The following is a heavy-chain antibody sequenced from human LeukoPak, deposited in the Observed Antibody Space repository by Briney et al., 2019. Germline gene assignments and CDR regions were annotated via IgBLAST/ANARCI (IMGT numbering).Heavy chain of an antibody. D-gene: IGHD3-22*01. CDR3: ARGPMRGWFDP. J-gene: IGHJ5*02. CDR2: IYYSGSS. CDR1: GGSINNGGYY. Sequence: SEALSLTCTVSGGSINNGGYYWSWIRQHPGKGLEWIGYIYYSGSSYYNPSLRSRVTISVDTSKNQFSLRLSSVTAADTAVYHCARGPMRGWFDPWGQGTLVTVSS. V-gene: IGHV4-31*03.